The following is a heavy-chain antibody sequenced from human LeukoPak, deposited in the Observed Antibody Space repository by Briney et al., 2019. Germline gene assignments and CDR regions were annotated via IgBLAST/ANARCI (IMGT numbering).Heavy chain of an antibody. CDR1: GGTFSSYA. D-gene: IGHD6-19*01. Sequence: GASVKVSCKASGGTFSSYAISWVRQAPGQGLEWMGIIKPSGDDTSFAQKFQARVTLTRDTSTSTVYMELSSLTSEDTAVYYCARDWSESGIAVADYFDYWGQGTLVTVSS. CDR2: IKPSGDDT. CDR3: ARDWSESGIAVADYFDY. J-gene: IGHJ4*02. V-gene: IGHV1-46*01.